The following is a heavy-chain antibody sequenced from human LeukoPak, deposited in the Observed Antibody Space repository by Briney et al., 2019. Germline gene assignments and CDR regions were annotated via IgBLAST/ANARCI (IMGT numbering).Heavy chain of an antibody. CDR2: ISGSGGST. CDR3: ARIGAVRGVISYFDY. V-gene: IGHV3-23*01. J-gene: IGHJ4*02. Sequence: GGSLRLSCAASGFTFSSYAMSWVRQAPGKGLEWVSAISGSGGSTYYADSVKGRFTISRDNSKNTLYLQMNSLRAEDTAVYYCARIGAVRGVISYFDYWGQGTLVTVSS. D-gene: IGHD3-10*01. CDR1: GFTFSSYA.